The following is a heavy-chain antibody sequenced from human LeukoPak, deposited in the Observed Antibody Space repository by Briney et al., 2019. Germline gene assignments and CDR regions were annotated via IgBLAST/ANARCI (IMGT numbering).Heavy chain of an antibody. CDR2: ISSNGGST. J-gene: IGHJ4*02. CDR3: AREVNWRFDY. Sequence: GGSLRLSCAASGFTFSSYTMYWVRQAPGKGLEHVSAISSNGGSTYYANSVKGRFTISRDNSKNTLYLQMGSLRGEDMAVYYCAREVNWRFDYWGQGTLVTVSS. D-gene: IGHD1-1*01. V-gene: IGHV3-64*01. CDR1: GFTFSSYT.